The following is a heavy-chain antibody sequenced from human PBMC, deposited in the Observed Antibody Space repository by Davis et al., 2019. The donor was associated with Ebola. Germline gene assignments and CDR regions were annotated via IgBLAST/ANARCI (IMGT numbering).Heavy chain of an antibody. Sequence: GESLKISCAASGFTFSNYWMTWVRQAPGKGLEWVANIKQDGSEKYYLDSVEGRFTISRDNSKNTLYLQMNSLRAEDTAVYYCARRTEIDYWGQGTLVTVSS. CDR1: GFTFSNYW. V-gene: IGHV3-7*01. CDR2: IKQDGSEK. CDR3: ARRTEIDY. J-gene: IGHJ4*02.